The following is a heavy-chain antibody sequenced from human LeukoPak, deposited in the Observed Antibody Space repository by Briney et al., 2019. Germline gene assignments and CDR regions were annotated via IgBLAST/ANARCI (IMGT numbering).Heavy chain of an antibody. CDR3: ARGYYSLGYFDY. Sequence: GGCLRLSCAASGFTFDDYGMSWVRQAPGKGQEWVSDINSNGGSTGYADSVKGRFTISRDNAKNSLFLQMNSLRDEDTAVYYCARGYYSLGYFDYWGQGALVTVSS. J-gene: IGHJ4*02. V-gene: IGHV3-20*04. CDR1: GFTFDDYG. CDR2: INSNGGST. D-gene: IGHD3-22*01.